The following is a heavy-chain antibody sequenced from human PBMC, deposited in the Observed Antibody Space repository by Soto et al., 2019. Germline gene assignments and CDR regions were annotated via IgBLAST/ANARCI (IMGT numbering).Heavy chain of an antibody. CDR1: GVSFCWWA. Sequence: GGFLRHSRGAAGVSFCWWAPQWYRQTPGEGLEWVSDIGDSGSYIHYADSVQGRFTISRDSAKNSLYLQMNSLTVEDTAVYYCAKGTRYCSGGSSPAESWGQGTLVTVSS. J-gene: IGHJ5*02. D-gene: IGHD2-15*01. CDR3: AKGTRYCSGGSSPAES. CDR2: IGDSGSYI. V-gene: IGHV3-21*06.